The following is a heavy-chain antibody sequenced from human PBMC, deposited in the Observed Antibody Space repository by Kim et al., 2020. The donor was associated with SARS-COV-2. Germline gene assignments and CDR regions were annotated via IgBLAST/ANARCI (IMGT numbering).Heavy chain of an antibody. D-gene: IGHD3-22*01. Sequence: GSLRLSCAASGFTFSSYSMNWVRQAPGKGLEWVSSISSSSSYIYYADSVKGRFTISRDNAKNSLYLQMNSLRAEDTAVYYCARDVWAYDSSGYYRLGMDVWGQGTTVTVSS. CDR1: GFTFSSYS. CDR3: ARDVWAYDSSGYYRLGMDV. J-gene: IGHJ6*02. CDR2: ISSSSSYI. V-gene: IGHV3-21*01.